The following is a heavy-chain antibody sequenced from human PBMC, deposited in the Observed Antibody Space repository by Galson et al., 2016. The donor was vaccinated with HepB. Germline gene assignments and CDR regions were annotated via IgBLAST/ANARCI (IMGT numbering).Heavy chain of an antibody. CDR1: GFTFNNCW. V-gene: IGHV3-7*04. J-gene: IGHJ4*02. CDR3: TRDPRRFDY. Sequence: SLRLPCAASGFTFNNCWMGWVRQAPGKGLEWVANLTPDGNEKQYVDSLKGRFTISRDNAKNSVYLEMNSLRVEDTSIYYCTRDPRRFDYWGQGTQVTVSS. CDR2: LTPDGNEK.